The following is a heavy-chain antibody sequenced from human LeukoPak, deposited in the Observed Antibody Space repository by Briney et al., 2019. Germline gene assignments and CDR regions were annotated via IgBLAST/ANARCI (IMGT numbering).Heavy chain of an antibody. D-gene: IGHD3-16*01. Sequence: SETLSLTCAVSGGSITNNYWSWIRQPPGQGLEWVGYVYYSGTTKYNPSLKSRATISVDTSTNQFSLKLRSVTAADTAVYYCAKHLSNAFYDMVWFDPWGQGTLITVSS. CDR2: VYYSGTT. CDR1: GGSITNNY. J-gene: IGHJ5*02. V-gene: IGHV4-59*01. CDR3: AKHLSNAFYDMVWFDP.